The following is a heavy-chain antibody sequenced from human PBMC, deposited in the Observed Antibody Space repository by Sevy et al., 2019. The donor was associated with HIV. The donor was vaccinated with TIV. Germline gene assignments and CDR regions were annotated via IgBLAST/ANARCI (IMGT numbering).Heavy chain of an antibody. CDR2: ISADNGNK. V-gene: IGHV1-18*01. CDR1: GYTFISYG. Sequence: ASVKVSCKASGYTFISYGINWVRQAPGQGPEWMGWISADNGNKDYAQKLQGRVTMTIDKSTSTAFMELRSLGSDDTAVYYCARDNGYCLSTNCYHYYGMDLWGQGTTVTVSS. D-gene: IGHD2-2*01. J-gene: IGHJ6*02. CDR3: ARDNGYCLSTNCYHYYGMDL.